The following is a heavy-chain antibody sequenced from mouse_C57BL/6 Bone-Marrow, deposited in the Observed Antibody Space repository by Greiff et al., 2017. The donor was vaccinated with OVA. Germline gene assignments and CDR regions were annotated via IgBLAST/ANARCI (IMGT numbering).Heavy chain of an antibody. J-gene: IGHJ3*01. D-gene: IGHD2-14*01. Sequence: VQLQQSGPELVKPGASVKISCKASGYTFTDYYMNWVKQSHGKSLEWIGDINPNNGGTSYNQKFKGKATLTVDKSSSTAYMELRSLTSEDSAVYYCARGVRQAWFAYWGQGTLVTVSA. CDR1: GYTFTDYY. CDR2: INPNNGGT. CDR3: ARGVRQAWFAY. V-gene: IGHV1-26*01.